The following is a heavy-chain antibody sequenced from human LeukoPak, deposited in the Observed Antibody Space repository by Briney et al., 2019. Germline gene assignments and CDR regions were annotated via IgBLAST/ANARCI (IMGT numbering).Heavy chain of an antibody. Sequence: GGSLRLSCAASGFTVSSNYVSWVRQAPGKGLEWVSVIYSGGSTYYADSVKGRFTISRDNSKNTLYLQMNSLRAEDTAVYYCARDWYYYDSSGYYNGYFDYWGQGTLVTVSS. CDR1: GFTVSSNY. CDR2: IYSGGST. D-gene: IGHD3-22*01. V-gene: IGHV3-66*01. J-gene: IGHJ4*02. CDR3: ARDWYYYDSSGYYNGYFDY.